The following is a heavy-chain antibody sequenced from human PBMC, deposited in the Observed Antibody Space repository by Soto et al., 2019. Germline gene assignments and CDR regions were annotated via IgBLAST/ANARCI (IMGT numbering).Heavy chain of an antibody. CDR1: GFTCSSYS. CDR2: ISSSSSYI. Sequence: ESVGGLVKPGGSLRLSCAASGFTCSSYSMNWVRQAPGKGLEWVSSISSSSSYIYYADSVKGRFTISRDNAKNSLYLQMNSLRAEDTAVYYCARVVVVPAAGIDYWGQGTLVTVSS. CDR3: ARVVVVPAAGIDY. D-gene: IGHD2-2*01. J-gene: IGHJ4*02. V-gene: IGHV3-21*01.